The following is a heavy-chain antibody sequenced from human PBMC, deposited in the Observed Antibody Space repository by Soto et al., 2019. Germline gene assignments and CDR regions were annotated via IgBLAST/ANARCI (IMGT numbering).Heavy chain of an antibody. V-gene: IGHV1-46*03. Sequence: GASVKVSCKASGYTFTSYYMHWVRQAPGQGLEWMGIINPSGGSTSYAQKFQGRVTMTRDTSTSTVYMELSSLRSEDTAVYYCARNVLRYFDWSPNKSWFDPWGQGTLVTVSS. CDR1: GYTFTSYY. D-gene: IGHD3-9*01. J-gene: IGHJ5*02. CDR2: INPSGGST. CDR3: ARNVLRYFDWSPNKSWFDP.